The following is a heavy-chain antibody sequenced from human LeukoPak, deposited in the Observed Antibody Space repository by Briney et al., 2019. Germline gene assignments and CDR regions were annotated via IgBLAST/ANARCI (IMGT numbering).Heavy chain of an antibody. CDR2: ISYDGSNK. J-gene: IGHJ4*02. CDR3: ARDRAALGNFDY. Sequence: GGSLRLSCAASGFTFSSYAMHWIRQAPGKGLEWVAVISYDGSNKYYADSVKGRFTISRDNSKNTLYLQMNSLRAEDTAVYYCARDRAALGNFDYWGQGTLVTVSS. CDR1: GFTFSSYA. V-gene: IGHV3-30-3*01. D-gene: IGHD3-10*01.